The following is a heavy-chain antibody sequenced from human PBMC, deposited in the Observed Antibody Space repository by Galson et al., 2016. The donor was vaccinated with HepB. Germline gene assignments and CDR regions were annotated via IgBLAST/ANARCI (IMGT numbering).Heavy chain of an antibody. Sequence: SLRLSCAASGFTFSSYGMHWVRQAPGKGLEWVAVIWYDGSNKYYADSVKDRFTISRDNSKNTLYLQMNSLRAEDTAVYYCARESSLAAAGVLDYWGQGTLVTVSS. CDR1: GFTFSSYG. CDR3: ARESSLAAAGVLDY. CDR2: IWYDGSNK. V-gene: IGHV3-33*01. J-gene: IGHJ4*02. D-gene: IGHD6-13*01.